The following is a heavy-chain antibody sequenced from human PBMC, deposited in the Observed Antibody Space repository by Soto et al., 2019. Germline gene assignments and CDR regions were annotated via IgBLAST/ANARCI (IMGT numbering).Heavy chain of an antibody. Sequence: QVQLQESGPGLVKPSQTLSLTCTVSGGSITSGAYYWNWIRQLPGKGLEWIGYFYSSGSTSYNPSLKSRLTISVDTSKNQFSLKVNSVTAADTAVYYCARGPTTVTTWFDYWGQGTLVTASS. J-gene: IGHJ4*02. D-gene: IGHD4-17*01. CDR3: ARGPTTVTTWFDY. V-gene: IGHV4-31*03. CDR2: FYSSGST. CDR1: GGSITSGAYY.